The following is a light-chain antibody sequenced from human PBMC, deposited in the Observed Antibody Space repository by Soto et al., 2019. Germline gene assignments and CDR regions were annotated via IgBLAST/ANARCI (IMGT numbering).Light chain of an antibody. CDR2: LAS. Sequence: DIVLTQSPLSLPVTPGEPASISCRSSQSLLQSNGNNHVDWYLQRPWQAPQLLLYLASSRASGVPDRFSGGGAGTEFSLEISRVEAEDVGVYYCLQAAQSPLTFGQGTRLEIK. J-gene: IGKJ5*01. CDR1: QSLLQSNGNNH. V-gene: IGKV2-28*01. CDR3: LQAAQSPLT.